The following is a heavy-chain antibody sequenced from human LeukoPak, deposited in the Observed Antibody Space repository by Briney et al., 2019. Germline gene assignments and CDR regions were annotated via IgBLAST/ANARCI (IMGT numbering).Heavy chain of an antibody. CDR3: TKLKGWYGDGYFDY. D-gene: IGHD6-19*01. CDR1: GFSVSSKY. J-gene: IGHJ4*02. CDR2: IYSGGTT. Sequence: GGSLRLSCAASGFSVSSKYMSWVRQPAGKGLEWVSVIYSGGTTFYPDSVKGPFTISRDNSKNPLYLQMNSLRPYDTAVYYCTKLKGWYGDGYFDYWGPGILVTVSS. V-gene: IGHV3-53*01.